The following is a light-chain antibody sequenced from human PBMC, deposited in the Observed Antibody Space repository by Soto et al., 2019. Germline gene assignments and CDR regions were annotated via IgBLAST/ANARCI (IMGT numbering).Light chain of an antibody. CDR3: QQYNSYSWT. V-gene: IGKV1-5*03. CDR1: QSISSW. Sequence: DIQMTQSPSTLSASVRDRVTITCRASQSISSWLAWYQQKPGKAPKLLFYKASSLESGVPSRFSGSGSGTDFTLTISSLQPDDFATYSCQQYNSYSWTFGQGTKVEIK. J-gene: IGKJ1*01. CDR2: KAS.